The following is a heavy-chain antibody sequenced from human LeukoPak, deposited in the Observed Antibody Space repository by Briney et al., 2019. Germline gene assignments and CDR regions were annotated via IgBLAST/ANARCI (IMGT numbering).Heavy chain of an antibody. CDR1: GGSISSGGYY. D-gene: IGHD2-2*01. V-gene: IGHV4-31*03. Sequence: PSETLSLTCTVSGGSISSGGYYWSWVRQHPGKGLEWIGYIYYSGSTYYNPSLKSRVTISVDTSKNQFSLKLSSVTAADTAVYYCAREIVVVPAAIRTFDYWGQGTLVTVSS. CDR3: AREIVVVPAAIRTFDY. J-gene: IGHJ4*02. CDR2: IYYSGST.